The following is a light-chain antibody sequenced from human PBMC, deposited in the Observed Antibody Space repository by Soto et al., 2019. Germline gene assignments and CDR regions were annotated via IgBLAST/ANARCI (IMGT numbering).Light chain of an antibody. V-gene: IGKV3-15*01. CDR1: QSVSSN. CDR3: QQYNKCPRT. CDR2: GAS. Sequence: EIVITQSPATLSVSPGERATLSCRASQSVSSNLAWYQQKPGQAPRLLIYGASTRATGIPARFSGSGSGTELTLTISSLQSEDFAVYYCQQYNKCPRTLRQGNQVDIK. J-gene: IGKJ1*01.